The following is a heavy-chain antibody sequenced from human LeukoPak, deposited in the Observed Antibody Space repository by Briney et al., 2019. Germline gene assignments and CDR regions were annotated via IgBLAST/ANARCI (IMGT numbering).Heavy chain of an antibody. D-gene: IGHD3-9*01. V-gene: IGHV1-18*01. J-gene: IGHJ3*02. Sequence: ASVKVSCKASGYTFTSYGTSWVRQAPGQGLEWMGWISAYNGNTNYAQKLQGRVTMTTDTSTSTAYMELRSLRSDDTAVYYCARDWSDYDILTGYPRAFDIWGQGTMVTVSS. CDR1: GYTFTSYG. CDR2: ISAYNGNT. CDR3: ARDWSDYDILTGYPRAFDI.